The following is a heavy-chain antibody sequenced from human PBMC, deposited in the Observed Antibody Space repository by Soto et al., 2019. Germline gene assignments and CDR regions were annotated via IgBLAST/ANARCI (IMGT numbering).Heavy chain of an antibody. D-gene: IGHD2-15*01. J-gene: IGHJ5*02. CDR3: ARDYIDLVAATPCWFDP. CDR2: IWYDGSNK. V-gene: IGHV3-33*01. Sequence: QVQLVESGGGVVQPGRSLRLSCAASGFTFSSYGMHWVRQAPGKGLEWVAVIWYDGSNKYYADSVKGRFTISRDNSKNTLYLQMNSLRAEDTAVYYCARDYIDLVAATPCWFDPWGQGTLVTVSS. CDR1: GFTFSSYG.